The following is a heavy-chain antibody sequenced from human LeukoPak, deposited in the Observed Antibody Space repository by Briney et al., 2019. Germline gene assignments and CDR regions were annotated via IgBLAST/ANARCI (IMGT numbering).Heavy chain of an antibody. D-gene: IGHD3-22*01. CDR2: ISAYNGNT. J-gene: IGHJ5*02. V-gene: IGHV1-18*01. CDR1: GYTFTSYG. CDR3: ARDYDRSGYYSNWFDP. Sequence: ASVKVSCKASGYTFTSYGISWVRQAPGQGHEWMGWISAYNGNTNYAQKLQGRVTMTTDTSTSTAYMELRSLRSDDTAVYYCARDYDRSGYYSNWFDPWGQGTLVTVSS.